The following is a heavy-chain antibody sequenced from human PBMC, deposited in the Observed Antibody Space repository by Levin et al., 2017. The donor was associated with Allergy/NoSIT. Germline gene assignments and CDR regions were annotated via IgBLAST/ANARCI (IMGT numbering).Heavy chain of an antibody. CDR3: VRGGRSGTTSGY. J-gene: IGHJ4*02. CDR1: GFSISRNF. CDR2: IYSGGTT. V-gene: IGHV3-53*01. D-gene: IGHD1-7*01. Sequence: SCAASGFSISRNFMSWVRQAPGKGLEWVSVIYSGGTTYYADSVKGRFTISRDNSKNILYLQMNSLRAEDTAVYYCVRGGRSGTTSGYWGQGTLVTVSS.